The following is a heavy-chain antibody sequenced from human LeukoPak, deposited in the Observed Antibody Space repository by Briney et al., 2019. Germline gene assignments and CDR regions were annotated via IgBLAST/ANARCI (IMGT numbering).Heavy chain of an antibody. J-gene: IGHJ6*03. Sequence: GGSLRLSCAASGFTFSSYGMHWVRQAPGKGLEWVAFIRYDGSNKYYANSVKGRFTISRDNSKNTLYLQMNSLRAEDTAVYYCAKDGGLLWFGELPRTFYYMDVWGKGTTVTVSS. CDR3: AKDGGLLWFGELPRTFYYMDV. V-gene: IGHV3-30*02. CDR2: IRYDGSNK. CDR1: GFTFSSYG. D-gene: IGHD3-10*01.